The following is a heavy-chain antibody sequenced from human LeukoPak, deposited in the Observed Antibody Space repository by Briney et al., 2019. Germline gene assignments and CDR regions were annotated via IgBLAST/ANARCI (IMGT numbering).Heavy chain of an antibody. Sequence: GGSLRLSCAASGFTFSSYAMSWVHQAPGKGLEWVSAISGSGGSSYYVDSVKGRFTISRDNSKNTLYLQMNSLRAEDTALYYCATYYDSSGYFNYWGQGTLVTVSS. J-gene: IGHJ4*02. V-gene: IGHV3-23*01. CDR3: ATYYDSSGYFNY. CDR2: ISGSGGSS. CDR1: GFTFSSYA. D-gene: IGHD3-22*01.